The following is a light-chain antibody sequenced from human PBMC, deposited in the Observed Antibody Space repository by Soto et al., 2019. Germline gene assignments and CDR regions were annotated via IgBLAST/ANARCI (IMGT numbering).Light chain of an antibody. CDR3: QLYGVSPKT. J-gene: IGKJ1*01. CDR2: DAS. V-gene: IGKV3-20*01. CDR1: QTLTNTY. Sequence: EIVLTQSPGTLSLSPGERATLSCRASQTLTNTYLAWYQQKPGQAPRLLIFDASTRATGIPDRFCGSGSGTDFTLTISRLEPEDFAVYCCQLYGVSPKTFGQGTNVEVK.